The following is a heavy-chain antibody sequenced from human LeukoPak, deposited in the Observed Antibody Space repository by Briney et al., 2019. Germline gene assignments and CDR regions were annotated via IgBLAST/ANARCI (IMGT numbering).Heavy chain of an antibody. Sequence: PSETPSLTCTVSGGSISSSSYYWGWIRQPPGKGLEWIGSIYYGGSTYYNPSLKSRVTISVDTSKNHFSLKLSSVTAAGTAVYYSARHKKIAAAGDNWFDPWGQGTLVTVSS. V-gene: IGHV4-39*01. CDR1: GGSISSSSYY. CDR3: ARHKKIAAAGDNWFDP. J-gene: IGHJ5*02. CDR2: IYYGGST. D-gene: IGHD6-13*01.